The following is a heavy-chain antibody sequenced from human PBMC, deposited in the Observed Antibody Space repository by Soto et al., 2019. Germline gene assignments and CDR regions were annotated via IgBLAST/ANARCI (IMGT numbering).Heavy chain of an antibody. D-gene: IGHD6-13*01. CDR1: GGSISSSSYY. CDR3: ARQYSSSWSSYYYGMDV. J-gene: IGHJ6*02. Sequence: SETLSLTFTGSGGSISSSSYYRGWIRQHPGKGLEWIGSTYYSGSTYYNPSLKSRVTVSVDTSKNQFSLKLSSVTAADTAVYYCARQYSSSWSSYYYGMDVWGQGTTVT. CDR2: TYYSGST. V-gene: IGHV4-39*01.